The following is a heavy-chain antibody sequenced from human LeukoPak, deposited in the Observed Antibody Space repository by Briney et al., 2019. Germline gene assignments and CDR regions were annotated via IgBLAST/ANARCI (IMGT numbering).Heavy chain of an antibody. J-gene: IGHJ4*02. V-gene: IGHV3-21*01. CDR2: ISSSSSYI. CDR1: GFTFSSYS. Sequence: PGGSLRLSCAAFGFTFSSYSMNWDRQAPGKGLEWVSSISSSSSYIYYADSVKGRFTISRDNAKNSLYLQMNSLRAEDTAVYYCASVRYFDWLFDYWGQGTLVTVSS. D-gene: IGHD3-9*01. CDR3: ASVRYFDWLFDY.